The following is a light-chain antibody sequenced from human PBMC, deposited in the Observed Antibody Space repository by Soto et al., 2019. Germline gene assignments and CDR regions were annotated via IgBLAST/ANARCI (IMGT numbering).Light chain of an antibody. Sequence: QSVLTQPPSVSAAPGQTVTISCSGSSSNIGNNYVSWYQQLPGTAPKLLIYDSNKRPSGIPDRFSGSKCGTSATLGITGLQTGDEADYYCGTWDSSLGAVVFGGGTKLTVL. J-gene: IGLJ2*01. CDR1: SSNIGNNY. CDR3: GTWDSSLGAVV. CDR2: DSN. V-gene: IGLV1-51*01.